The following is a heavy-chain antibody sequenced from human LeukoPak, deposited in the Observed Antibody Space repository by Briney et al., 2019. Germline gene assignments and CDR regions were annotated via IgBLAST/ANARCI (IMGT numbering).Heavy chain of an antibody. J-gene: IGHJ6*02. V-gene: IGHV3-21*01. D-gene: IGHD2-2*01. CDR2: ISSSSSYI. Sequence: GGSLRLSCAASGFTFSSYSMNWVRQAPGKGLEWVSSISSSSSYIYYADSVKGRFTISRDNAKNSLYLQMNSLRAEDTAVYYCARDLVVVPAAEDYYYYYGMDVWGQGTTVTVSS. CDR3: ARDLVVVPAAEDYYYYYGMDV. CDR1: GFTFSSYS.